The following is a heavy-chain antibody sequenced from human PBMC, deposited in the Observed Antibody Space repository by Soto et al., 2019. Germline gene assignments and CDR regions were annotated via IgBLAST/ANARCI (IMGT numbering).Heavy chain of an antibody. CDR1: GGSIRVQSYY. CDR3: TRRYNGNDYYFDP. V-gene: IGHV4-39*01. D-gene: IGHD1-20*01. Sequence: PSETLSLTCTVSGGSIRVQSYYWTWIRQTPGKGLEWVGSYYYSGTSYFNPALKGRVTISVDTSTNQFSLRLTSVTAADTAVYYCTRRYNGNDYYFDPWGQGTLVTVSS. J-gene: IGHJ5*02. CDR2: YYYSGTS.